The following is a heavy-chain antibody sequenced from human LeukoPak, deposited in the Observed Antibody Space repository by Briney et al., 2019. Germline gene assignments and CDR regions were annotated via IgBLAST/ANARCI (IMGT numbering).Heavy chain of an antibody. D-gene: IGHD4-17*01. CDR1: GFTFDDYA. V-gene: IGHV3-9*01. Sequence: GGSLRLSCAASGFTFDDYAMHWVRQAPGKGLEWVSGISWNSGSIGYADSVKGRFTISRDNAKNSLYLQMNSLRAEDTASYYCAKDAMTTVTTWADYWGQGTLVTVSS. J-gene: IGHJ4*02. CDR3: AKDAMTTVTTWADY. CDR2: ISWNSGSI.